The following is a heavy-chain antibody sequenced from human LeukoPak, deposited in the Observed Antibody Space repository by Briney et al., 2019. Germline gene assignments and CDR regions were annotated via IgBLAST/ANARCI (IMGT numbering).Heavy chain of an antibody. D-gene: IGHD2-21*01. Sequence: GGSLRLSCAASGFTFTRYWMSWVRLAPGKGLEWVAIINQDGSEKYYVDSVKGRFTISRDNAKNSLYLQMNSLRVDDTSMYYCARDGDGECPPFDYWGQGALVTVSS. CDR3: ARDGDGECPPFDY. J-gene: IGHJ4*02. CDR1: GFTFTRYW. V-gene: IGHV3-7*01. CDR2: INQDGSEK.